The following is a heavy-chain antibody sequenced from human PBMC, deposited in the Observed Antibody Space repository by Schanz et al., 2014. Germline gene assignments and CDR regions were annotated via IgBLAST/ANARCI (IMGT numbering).Heavy chain of an antibody. CDR1: GYTFTTYY. CDR2: FHHEDGDT. D-gene: IGHD2-2*01. V-gene: IGHV1-24*01. J-gene: IGHJ6*02. CDR3: ATETSRTWFYNGVDV. Sequence: QVQLVQSGAEVKKPGSSVKVSCKASGYTFTTYYIHWVRQAPGQGLEWMGGFHHEDGDTVYAQKFQGRVIMTEDTSTDTAYVELSRLTSEDTGVYYCATETSRTWFYNGVDVWGQGTTVTVSS.